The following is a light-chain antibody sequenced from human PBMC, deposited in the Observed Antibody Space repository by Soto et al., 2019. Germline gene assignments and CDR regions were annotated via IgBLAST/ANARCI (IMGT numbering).Light chain of an antibody. CDR3: ATWDDSLNSYV. CDR2: SNN. J-gene: IGLJ1*01. Sequence: QSVLTQTPSASGTPGQRVTISCSGSSSSVGSNAVYWYQQLPGTAPKVLIYSNNQRPAGVPDRFSGSKSGTSASLAISGLQSEDEADYYCATWDDSLNSYVFGTGTKLTVL. CDR1: SSSVGSNA. V-gene: IGLV1-44*01.